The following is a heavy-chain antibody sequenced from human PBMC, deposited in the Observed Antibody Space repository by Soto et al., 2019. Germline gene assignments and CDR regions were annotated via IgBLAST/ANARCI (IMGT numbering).Heavy chain of an antibody. V-gene: IGHV1-2*02. CDR1: GYTFTGYY. D-gene: IGHD6-6*01. Sequence: ASVKVSCKASGYTFTGYYMHWVRQAPGQGLEWMGWINPNSGGTNYAQKFQGRVTMTRDTSISTAYMELSRLRSDDTAVYYCARDSSSSKTYYYYGMDVWGQGTTVTVSS. CDR2: INPNSGGT. CDR3: ARDSSSSKTYYYYGMDV. J-gene: IGHJ6*02.